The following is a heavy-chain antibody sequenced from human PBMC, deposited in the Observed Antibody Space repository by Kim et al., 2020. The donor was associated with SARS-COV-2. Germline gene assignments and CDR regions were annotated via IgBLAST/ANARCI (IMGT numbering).Heavy chain of an antibody. V-gene: IGHV4-59*13. J-gene: IGHJ2*01. D-gene: IGHD6-13*01. CDR3: ARDGEPGQQLYKGTYWYFDL. CDR2: IYYSGST. CDR1: GGSISSYY. Sequence: SETLSLTCTVSGGSISSYYWSWIRQPPGKGLEWIGYIYYSGSTNYNPSLKSRVTISVDTSKNQFSLKLSSVTAADTAVYYCARDGEPGQQLYKGTYWYFDLWGRGTLVTGSS.